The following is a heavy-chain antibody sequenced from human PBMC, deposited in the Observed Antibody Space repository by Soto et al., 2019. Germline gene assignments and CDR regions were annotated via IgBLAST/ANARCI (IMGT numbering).Heavy chain of an antibody. J-gene: IGHJ4*02. D-gene: IGHD6-19*01. CDR1: GGSISSSHF. CDR2: ISHSGSV. CDR3: ARSFGWYAIDY. V-gene: IGHV4-4*02. Sequence: QVLLQESGPGLVQPSGTLSLSCAVSGGSISSSHFWGWVRQPPGKGLEWVGDISHSGSVNYNPSRKSRVTIAVDKSKNPFSLKLNSVTAADTAVYYCARSFGWYAIDYWGQGTLVIVSS.